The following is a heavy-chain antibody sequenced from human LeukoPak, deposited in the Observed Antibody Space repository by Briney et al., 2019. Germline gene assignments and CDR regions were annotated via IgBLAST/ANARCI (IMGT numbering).Heavy chain of an antibody. Sequence: GGSLRLSCAASGFTFSNYWMSWVRQAPGKGLEWVANIKQDGSEKYYVDSVKGRFTISRDNAKNSLYLQMNSLRAEDTAVYYCAREGEYCSSTGCYLVYWGQGTLVTVSS. D-gene: IGHD2-2*01. CDR3: AREGEYCSSTGCYLVY. J-gene: IGHJ4*02. V-gene: IGHV3-7*01. CDR2: IKQDGSEK. CDR1: GFTFSNYW.